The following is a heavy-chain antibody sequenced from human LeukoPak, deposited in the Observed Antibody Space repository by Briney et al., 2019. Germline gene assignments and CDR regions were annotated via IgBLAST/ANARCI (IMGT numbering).Heavy chain of an antibody. CDR1: GYTFTNYA. V-gene: IGHV1-3*01. Sequence: GASVKVSCKASGYTFTNYALHWVRQAPGQRPEWMGWINAGNGNIKYSQKFQGRVTITRDTSASTAYMELSSLRSEDTAVYYCARMSASTDDYGDFNFDYWGQGTLVTVSS. CDR2: INAGNGNI. J-gene: IGHJ4*02. CDR3: ARMSASTDDYGDFNFDY. D-gene: IGHD4-17*01.